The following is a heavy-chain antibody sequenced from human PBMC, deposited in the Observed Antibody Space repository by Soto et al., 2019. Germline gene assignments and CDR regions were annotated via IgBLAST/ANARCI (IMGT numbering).Heavy chain of an antibody. CDR1: GFRFSDYY. CDR3: ARGNAPYDY. J-gene: IGHJ4*02. Sequence: GGSLRLSCAASGFRFSDYYMSWIRQAPGKGLEWVSYIRSSDNTRYYADSVKGRFTISRDNAKNSLYLQMNSLRAEDTAVYYCARGNAPYDYWGQGILVTVSS. CDR2: IRSSDNTR. D-gene: IGHD2-2*01. V-gene: IGHV3-11*01.